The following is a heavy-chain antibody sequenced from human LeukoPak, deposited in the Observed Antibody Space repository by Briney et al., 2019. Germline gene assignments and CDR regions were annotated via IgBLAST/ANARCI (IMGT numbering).Heavy chain of an antibody. D-gene: IGHD2/OR15-2a*01. J-gene: IGHJ4*02. CDR1: GGSISSYY. CDR2: ISDIGSI. V-gene: IGHV4-59*08. CDR3: AGHHPRNTVDF. Sequence: SETLSLTCTVSGGSISSYYWSWIRQPPGKGLEWIAHISDIGSINYNPSLKSRVTISLDTSKNQFSLKLSSVTAADTAVYYCAGHHPRNTVDFWGQGTLVTVSS.